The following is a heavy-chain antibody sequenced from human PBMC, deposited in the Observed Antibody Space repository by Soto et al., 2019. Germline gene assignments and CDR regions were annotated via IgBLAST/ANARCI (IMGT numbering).Heavy chain of an antibody. Sequence: EVQLLESGGGLVQPGGSLRLSCAASGFTFTSYAMSWVRQAPGKGLEWVSVISGSGDYTYYADSVKGRFTISRDNAKNTVYLQMNSLRAEDTAVYYCAKGRRWLRFYWGQGSLVTVSS. D-gene: IGHD5-12*01. CDR1: GFTFTSYA. CDR3: AKGRRWLRFY. J-gene: IGHJ4*02. V-gene: IGHV3-23*01. CDR2: ISGSGDYT.